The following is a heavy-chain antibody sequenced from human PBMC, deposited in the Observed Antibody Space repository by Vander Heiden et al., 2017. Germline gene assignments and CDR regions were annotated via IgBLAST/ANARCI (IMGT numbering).Heavy chain of an antibody. D-gene: IGHD3-10*01. CDR3: ARDRGGGGYYYGSGRPSPPGY. J-gene: IGHJ4*02. Sequence: GRFTISRDNAKNSLYLQMNSLRAEDTAVYYCARDRGGGGYYYGSGRPSPPGYWGQGTLVTVSS. V-gene: IGHV3-11*06.